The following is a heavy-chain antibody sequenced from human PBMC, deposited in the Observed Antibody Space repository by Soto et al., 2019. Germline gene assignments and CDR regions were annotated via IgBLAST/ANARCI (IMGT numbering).Heavy chain of an antibody. CDR1: GYSFSGHY. V-gene: IGHV3-72*01. D-gene: IGHD2-21*01. J-gene: IGHJ6*02. CDR3: ARAAYLHGLDV. CDR2: SANEADRYIT. Sequence: EVQLVESGGDLVQPGGSLRLSCAVSGYSFSGHYMDWVRQAPGKGLEWVARSANEADRYITDYAASVKGRFTISRDESENSLYLQLLGLTTEDTAVYYWARAAYLHGLDVWGQGTTVTVSS.